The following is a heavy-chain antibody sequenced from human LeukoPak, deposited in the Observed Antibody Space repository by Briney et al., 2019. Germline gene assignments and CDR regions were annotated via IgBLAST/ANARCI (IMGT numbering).Heavy chain of an antibody. J-gene: IGHJ6*03. CDR3: ARVSRFWRVSYMDV. V-gene: IGHV1-2*02. CDR1: GYTFTGYY. D-gene: IGHD3-3*01. CDR2: INPNSGGT. Sequence: GASVKVSCKASGYTFTGYYMHWVRQAPGQGLEWMGWINPNSGGTNYAQKFQGRVTMTRDTSISTAYMELSRLRSDDTAVYYCARVSRFWRVSYMDVWGKGTTVTVSS.